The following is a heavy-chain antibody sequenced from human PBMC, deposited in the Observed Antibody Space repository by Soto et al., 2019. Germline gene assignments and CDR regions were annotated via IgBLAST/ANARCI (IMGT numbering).Heavy chain of an antibody. J-gene: IGHJ4*02. V-gene: IGHV4-59*08. CDR3: ARIRSIFSGGRNDD. D-gene: IGHD2-15*01. CDR2: VHDRATT. CDR1: GGSLSTYY. Sequence: QVHLQESGPGLVKPSETLSLTCTVSGGSLSTYYWSWIRQPPGKGLEWIGYVHDRATTRYNPALRTRVTISADTSKIQFSLSLRSVTAADTAVYFCARIRSIFSGGRNDDWGQGILVTVSA.